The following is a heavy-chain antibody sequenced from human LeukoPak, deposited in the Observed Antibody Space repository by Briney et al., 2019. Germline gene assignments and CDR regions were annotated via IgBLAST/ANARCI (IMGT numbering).Heavy chain of an antibody. J-gene: IGHJ4*02. CDR3: ARDNNYGYDY. V-gene: IGHV2-70*11. CDR2: IDWDDAK. D-gene: IGHD5-18*01. CDR1: GFSLSTSGMY. Sequence: SGPTLVNPTRTLTLTCTCSGFSLSTSGMYVSWIRQPPGKALEWLARIDWDDAKYYSTSLKTRLTISKDTSKNQVVLTMTNMDPVDTATYYCARDNNYGYDYWGQGTLVTVSS.